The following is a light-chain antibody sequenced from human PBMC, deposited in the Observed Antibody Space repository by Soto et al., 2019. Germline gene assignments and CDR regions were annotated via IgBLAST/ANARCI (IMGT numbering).Light chain of an antibody. Sequence: DIQMTQSPSSLSASVGDRVTITCQASQDISNYLNWYQQKPGKAPKLLIYDASNLETGVPSRFSGSESRTDFPFTFSSLQPKDIATYYFQHYDNLLWTFGQGTKVET. CDR1: QDISNY. J-gene: IGKJ1*01. V-gene: IGKV1-33*01. CDR2: DAS. CDR3: QHYDNLLWT.